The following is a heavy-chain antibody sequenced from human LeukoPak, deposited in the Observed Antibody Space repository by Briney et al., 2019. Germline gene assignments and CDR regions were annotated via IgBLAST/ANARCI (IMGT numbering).Heavy chain of an antibody. CDR1: GCTFSSYP. CDR2: IIPIFGTA. Sequence: SVKVSCKSSGCTFSSYPISWVRQPPGQGLEGMGGIIPIFGTANYAQNFQGRVTITEDASTRTAYLELSRLSSEDMAVYYCAGAWYGSVQEFDSWGKGTLVTVSS. V-gene: IGHV1-69*01. D-gene: IGHD3-10*01. J-gene: IGHJ4*02. CDR3: AGAWYGSVQEFDS.